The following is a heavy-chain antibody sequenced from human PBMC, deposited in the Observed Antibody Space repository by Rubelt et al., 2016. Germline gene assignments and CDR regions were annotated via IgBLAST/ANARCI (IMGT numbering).Heavy chain of an antibody. V-gene: IGHV4-59*08. D-gene: IGHD3-10*01. CDR2: IYYSGST. Sequence: QVQLQESGPGLVKPSETLSLTCTVSGGSISSYYWSWIRQPPGKGLEWIGYIYYSGSTNYNPSLKSRVTILVDTSKNQFSLKLSSVTAADTALYYCARLYGSGSYRDYWGQGTLVTVSS. CDR1: GGSISSYY. CDR3: ARLYGSGSYRDY. J-gene: IGHJ4*02.